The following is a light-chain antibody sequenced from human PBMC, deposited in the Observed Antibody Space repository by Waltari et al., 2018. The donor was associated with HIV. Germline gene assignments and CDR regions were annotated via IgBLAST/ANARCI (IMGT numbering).Light chain of an antibody. Sequence: HSALTQPASVSGSPGQSISISCSWTGPDIGASDFVSWYQQHPGRPPKLIIYDATTRPSDVSARFSASKSGTTASLTITGLQDEDEADYFCSSFTTSQTYIFGSGSRVTVL. V-gene: IGLV2-14*03. CDR3: SSFTTSQTYI. CDR1: GPDIGASDF. CDR2: DAT. J-gene: IGLJ1*01.